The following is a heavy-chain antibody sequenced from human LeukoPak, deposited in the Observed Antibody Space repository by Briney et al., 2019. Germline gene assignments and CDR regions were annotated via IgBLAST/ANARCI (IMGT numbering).Heavy chain of an antibody. CDR2: TYYRSKWYN. CDR3: ARLQQLVLNYYYGMDV. CDR1: GDSVSSNSAA. V-gene: IGHV6-1*01. D-gene: IGHD6-13*01. J-gene: IGHJ6*02. Sequence: SQTLSLTCAISGDSVSSNSAAWNWIRQSPSRGLEWLGRTYYRSKWYNDYAVSVKSRITINPDTSKNQFSLQLNSVTPGDTAVYYCARLQQLVLNYYYGMDVWGQGTTVTVSS.